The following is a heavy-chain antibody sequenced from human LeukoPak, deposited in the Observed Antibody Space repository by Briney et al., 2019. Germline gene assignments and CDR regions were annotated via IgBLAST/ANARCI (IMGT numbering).Heavy chain of an antibody. CDR1: GYTFTTYG. Sequence: ASVKVSCKASGYTFTTYGISWVRQAPGQGLERMGWISAYNGNTNYAQKLQGRVTMTTDTSTSKAYMELRSLRSDDTAVYYCARDSPIYYDSGGYDAGHYWGQGTLVTVSS. V-gene: IGHV1-18*01. J-gene: IGHJ4*02. D-gene: IGHD3-22*01. CDR3: ARDSPIYYDSGGYDAGHY. CDR2: ISAYNGNT.